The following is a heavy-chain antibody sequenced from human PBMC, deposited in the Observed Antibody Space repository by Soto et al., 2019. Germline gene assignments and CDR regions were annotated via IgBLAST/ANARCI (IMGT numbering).Heavy chain of an antibody. Sequence: QVQLQESGPGLVRPSGTVSLTCAVSGVSISSDNWWCWVRQPPGKALEWIGEIHHTGSTNYDPSRKSRVTMSVVPSKDMFSLTLNSVTAADTAFYYCARDQGSHPGDWGQGTLVSVSS. J-gene: IGHJ4*02. CDR3: ARDQGSHPGD. D-gene: IGHD6-13*01. CDR1: GVSISSDNW. CDR2: IHHTGST. V-gene: IGHV4-4*02.